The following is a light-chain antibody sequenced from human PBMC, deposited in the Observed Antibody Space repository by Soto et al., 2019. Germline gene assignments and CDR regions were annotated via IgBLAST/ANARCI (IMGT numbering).Light chain of an antibody. CDR1: QSIRSD. CDR2: DAS. CDR3: QQYGSSPRT. V-gene: IGKV3-20*01. Sequence: PGERATLSCRASQSIRSDLAWYQQRPGQAPRLLIYDASTRAAGIPARFSGSGSGTDFTLTISRLEPEDFAVYYCQQYGSSPRTFGQGTKVDIK. J-gene: IGKJ1*01.